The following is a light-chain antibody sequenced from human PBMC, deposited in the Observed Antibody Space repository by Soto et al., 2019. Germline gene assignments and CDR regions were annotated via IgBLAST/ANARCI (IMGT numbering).Light chain of an antibody. CDR1: SSDVGGYNY. J-gene: IGLJ1*01. CDR3: SSYTTISTYV. V-gene: IGLV2-14*01. Sequence: QSALNQPASVSGSPGQSITISCTGTSSDVGGYNYGSWYQQHPGKAPKLMIYDVRNRPSGVSNRFSGSKSVNTASLTISGLQAEDEADYYCSSYTTISTYVFGTGTKVTVL. CDR2: DVR.